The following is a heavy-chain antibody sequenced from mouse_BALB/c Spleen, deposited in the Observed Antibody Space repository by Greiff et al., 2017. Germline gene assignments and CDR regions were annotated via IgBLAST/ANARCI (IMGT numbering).Heavy chain of an antibody. CDR3: ARQDGYGDY. D-gene: IGHD2-3*01. CDR2: ISSGGSYT. J-gene: IGHJ2*01. CDR1: GFTFSSYG. V-gene: IGHV5-6*01. Sequence: EVQGVESGGDLVKPGGSLKLSCAASGFTFSSYGMSWVRQTPDKRLEWVATISSGGSYTYYPDSVKGRFTISRDNAKNTLYLQMSSLKSEDTAMYYCARQDGYGDYWGQGTTLTVSS.